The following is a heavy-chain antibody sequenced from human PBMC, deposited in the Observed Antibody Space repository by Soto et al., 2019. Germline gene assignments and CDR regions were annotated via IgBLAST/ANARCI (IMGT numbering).Heavy chain of an antibody. CDR3: AREGYCTNGVCYNY. J-gene: IGHJ4*02. D-gene: IGHD2-8*01. V-gene: IGHV1-69*13. Sequence: ASVKVSCKASGGTFSSYAISWVRQAPGQGLEWMGGIIPIFGTANYAQKFQGRVTITADESTSTAYMELSSLRSEDTAVYYCAREGYCTNGVCYNYWGQGTLVTVSS. CDR2: IIPIFGTA. CDR1: GGTFSSYA.